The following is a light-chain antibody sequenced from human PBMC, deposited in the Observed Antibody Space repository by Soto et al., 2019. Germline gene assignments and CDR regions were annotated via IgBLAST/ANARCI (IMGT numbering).Light chain of an antibody. V-gene: IGLV2-14*01. CDR3: SSYTTRSTLV. CDR1: SSDVGAYNH. CDR2: EVS. J-gene: IGLJ3*02. Sequence: QSALTQPASVSGSPGQSITMSCTGTSSDVGAYNHVSWYQQHPGKAPKLMISEVSNRPSGVSNRFSGSKSGNTASLTISGLQAEDEADYYCSSYTTRSTLVFGGGTKVTVL.